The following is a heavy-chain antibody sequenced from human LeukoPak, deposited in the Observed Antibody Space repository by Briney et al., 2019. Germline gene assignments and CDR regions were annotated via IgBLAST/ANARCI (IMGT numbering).Heavy chain of an antibody. Sequence: ASVKVSCKASGYTFTSYYMHWVRQAPGQGLERMGLINPSGGSTSYAQKFQGRVTMTRDTSTSTVYMELSSLRAEDTAVYYCARVRGGDSDYWGQGALVTVSS. CDR3: ARVRGGDSDY. CDR2: INPSGGST. J-gene: IGHJ4*02. V-gene: IGHV1-46*01. CDR1: GYTFTSYY. D-gene: IGHD2-21*02.